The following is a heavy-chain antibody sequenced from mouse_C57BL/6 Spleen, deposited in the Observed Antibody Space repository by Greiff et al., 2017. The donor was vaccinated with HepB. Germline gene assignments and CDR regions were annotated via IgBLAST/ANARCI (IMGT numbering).Heavy chain of an antibody. J-gene: IGHJ3*01. Sequence: QVHVKQPGTELVKPGASVKLSCKASGYTFTSYWMHWVKQRPGQGLEWIGNINPSNGGTNYNEKFKSKATLTVDKSSSTAYMQLSSLTSEDSAVYYCASVYYDYDERFAYWGQGTLVTVSA. CDR2: INPSNGGT. CDR3: ASVYYDYDERFAY. CDR1: GYTFTSYW. V-gene: IGHV1-53*01. D-gene: IGHD2-4*01.